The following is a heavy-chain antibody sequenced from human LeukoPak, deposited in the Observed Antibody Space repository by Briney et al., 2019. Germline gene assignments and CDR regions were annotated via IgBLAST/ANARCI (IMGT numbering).Heavy chain of an antibody. J-gene: IGHJ4*02. V-gene: IGHV4-59*01. D-gene: IGHD4-17*01. Sequence: PSETLSLTCTVSGGSISSYYWSWIRQPPGKGLEWIGYIYYSGSTNYNPSLKSRVTISVDTSKNQFSLKLSSATAADTAVYYCAREINGDYGFDYWGQGTLVTVSS. CDR1: GGSISSYY. CDR3: AREINGDYGFDY. CDR2: IYYSGST.